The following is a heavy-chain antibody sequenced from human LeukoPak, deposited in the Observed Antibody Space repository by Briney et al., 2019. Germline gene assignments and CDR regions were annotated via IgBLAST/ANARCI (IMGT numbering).Heavy chain of an antibody. V-gene: IGHV4-31*03. CDR1: GGSISSGGYY. D-gene: IGHD3-22*01. Sequence: SETLSLTCTVSGGSISSGGYYWRWIRQHPGKGLEWIGYIYYSGSTYYNPSLKSRVTISVDTSKNQFSLKLNSVTAADTAVYYCARGSITMIVVANAFDIXXXXTMXTVSS. CDR3: ARGSITMIVVANAFDI. CDR2: IYYSGST. J-gene: IGHJ3*02.